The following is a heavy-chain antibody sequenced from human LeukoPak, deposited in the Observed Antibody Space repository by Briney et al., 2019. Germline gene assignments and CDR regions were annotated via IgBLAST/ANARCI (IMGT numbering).Heavy chain of an antibody. V-gene: IGHV4-30-2*02. CDR1: GGSISSGGYS. Sequence: SETLSLTCAVSGGSISSGGYSWSWIRQPPGKGLEWIGYIYHSGSTYYNPSLKSRVTISVDRSKNQFSPKLSSVTAADTAVYYCARSKRQNYYYYYMDVWGKGTTVTVSS. CDR2: IYHSGST. J-gene: IGHJ6*03. CDR3: ARSKRQNYYYYYMDV.